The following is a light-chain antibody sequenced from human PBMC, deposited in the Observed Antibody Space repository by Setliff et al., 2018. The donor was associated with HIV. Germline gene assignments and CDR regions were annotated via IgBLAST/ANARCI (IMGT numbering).Light chain of an antibody. Sequence: QSALTQPRSVSGSPGQSVTISCTGTSSDVGAYKYVSWYQQLPGKAPKLIIYDVDKRPLGVPYRVSGSKTDNTASLTISGLQGEDEADYYCCSYAGTSTFYVFGTGTKV. CDR2: DVD. J-gene: IGLJ1*01. CDR3: CSYAGTSTFYV. CDR1: SSDVGAYKY. V-gene: IGLV2-11*01.